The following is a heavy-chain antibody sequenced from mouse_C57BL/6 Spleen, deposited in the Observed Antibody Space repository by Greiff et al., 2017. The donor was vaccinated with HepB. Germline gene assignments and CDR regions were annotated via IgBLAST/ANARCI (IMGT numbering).Heavy chain of an antibody. D-gene: IGHD3-2*01. V-gene: IGHV1-55*01. Sequence: VQLQQPGAELVKPGASVKMSCKASGYTFTSYWITWVKQRPGQGLEWIGDIYPGSGSTNYNEKFKSKATLTVDTSSSTAYMQLSSLTSEDSAVYYCAGGKTARAGFAYWGQGTLVTVSA. CDR2: IYPGSGST. J-gene: IGHJ3*01. CDR1: GYTFTSYW. CDR3: AGGKTARAGFAY.